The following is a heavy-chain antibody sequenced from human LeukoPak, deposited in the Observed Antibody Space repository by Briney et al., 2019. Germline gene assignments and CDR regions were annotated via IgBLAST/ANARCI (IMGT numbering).Heavy chain of an antibody. CDR2: INTDGSST. CDR3: ARLSPGEDY. J-gene: IGHJ4*02. CDR1: GFTFSSYW. V-gene: IGHV3-74*01. D-gene: IGHD7-27*01. Sequence: GGPLRLSCAASGFTFSSYWMHWVRQAPGKGLVWVSGINTDGSSTSYADSVKGRFTISRDNANNTLYLQMNSLRAEDTAVYYCARLSPGEDYWGQGTLVTVSS.